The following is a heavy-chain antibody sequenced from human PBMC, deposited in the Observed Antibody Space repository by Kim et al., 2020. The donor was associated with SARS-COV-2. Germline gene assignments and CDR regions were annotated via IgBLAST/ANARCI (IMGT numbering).Heavy chain of an antibody. CDR3: AKDILSIHYGDYGYYFDY. J-gene: IGHJ4*02. D-gene: IGHD4-17*01. Sequence: GRFTISRDNSKNSLYLQMNSLRTEDTALYYCAKDILSIHYGDYGYYFDYWGQGTLVTVSS. V-gene: IGHV3-43*01.